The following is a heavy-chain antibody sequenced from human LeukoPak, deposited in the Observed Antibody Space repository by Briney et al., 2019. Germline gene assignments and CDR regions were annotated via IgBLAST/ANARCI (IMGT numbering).Heavy chain of an antibody. D-gene: IGHD6-6*01. CDR1: GGSISSYY. V-gene: IGHV4-59*01. CDR2: IYYSGST. CDR3: ARVGDYSSSSPSGWYFDL. J-gene: IGHJ2*01. Sequence: SETLSLTCTVSGGSISSYYWSWIRQPPGKGLEWIGYIYYSGSTNYNPSLKSRVTISVDTSKNQFSLKLSSVTAADTAVYYCARVGDYSSSSPSGWYFDLWGRGTLVTVSS.